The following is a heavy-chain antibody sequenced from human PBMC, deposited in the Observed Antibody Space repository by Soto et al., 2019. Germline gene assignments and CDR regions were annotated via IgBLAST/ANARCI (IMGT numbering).Heavy chain of an antibody. CDR1: GGVFRNYA. CDR3: ARDRWRSSAFDS. Sequence: QVQLVQSGAEVKKPGSSVKVSCKASGGVFRNYAINWVRQAPGQGLEWMGGIIPVFGTADYPQKFQGRVTITADESTTTAYMELTSLKTEDTAVYFCARDRWRSSAFDSWGQGTLVNVAS. V-gene: IGHV1-69*01. J-gene: IGHJ5*01. CDR2: IIPVFGTA. D-gene: IGHD1-26*01.